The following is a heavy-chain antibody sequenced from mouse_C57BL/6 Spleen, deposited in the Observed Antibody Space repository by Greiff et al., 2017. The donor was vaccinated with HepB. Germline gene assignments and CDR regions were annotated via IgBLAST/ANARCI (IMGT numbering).Heavy chain of an antibody. J-gene: IGHJ3*01. CDR1: GYTFTSYW. V-gene: IGHV1-64*01. D-gene: IGHD2-3*01. Sequence: QVQLQQPGAELVKPGASVKLSCKASGYTFTSYWMHWVKQRPGQGLEWIGMIHPNSGSTNYNEKFKSKATLTVDKSSSTAYMQLSSLTSEDSAVYYCIFYDGYYRGFAYWGQGTLVTVSA. CDR2: IHPNSGST. CDR3: IFYDGYYRGFAY.